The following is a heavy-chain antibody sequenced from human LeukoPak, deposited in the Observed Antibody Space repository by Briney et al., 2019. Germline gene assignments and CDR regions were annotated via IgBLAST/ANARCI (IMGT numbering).Heavy chain of an antibody. D-gene: IGHD5-24*01. J-gene: IGHJ4*02. CDR1: SGSISSSNYF. CDR3: ARLEMSTHYFDY. Sequence: SETLSLTCTVSSGSISSSNYFWGWIRQPPGKGLEWIGNIYYTGSTHYNPSLKSRVTMSIDTSKNRFSLKLSSVTAADTAVFYCARLEMSTHYFDYWGQGTLVTVSS. CDR2: IYYTGST. V-gene: IGHV4-39*01.